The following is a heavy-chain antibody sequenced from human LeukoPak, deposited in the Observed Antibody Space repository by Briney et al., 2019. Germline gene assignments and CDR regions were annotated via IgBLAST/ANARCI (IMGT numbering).Heavy chain of an antibody. J-gene: IGHJ4*02. CDR1: GFTFSSYA. CDR3: VIGSSGWYPMVPFDY. D-gene: IGHD6-19*01. Sequence: PGGSLRLSCSASGFTFSSYAMHWVRQAPGKGLEYVSAISSNGGSTYYADSVKGRFTISRDNSKNTLYLLMSSLRAEDTAVYYCVIGSSGWYPMVPFDYWGQGTLVTVSS. CDR2: ISSNGGST. V-gene: IGHV3-64D*09.